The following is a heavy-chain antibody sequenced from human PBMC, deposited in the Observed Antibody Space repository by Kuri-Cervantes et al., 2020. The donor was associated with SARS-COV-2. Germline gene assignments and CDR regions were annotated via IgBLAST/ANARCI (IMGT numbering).Heavy chain of an antibody. J-gene: IGHJ4*02. D-gene: IGHD4-23*01. CDR1: GYTFTSYG. Sequence: ASVKVSCKASGYTFTSYGISWVRQAPGQGLEWMGWISAYNGNTNYAQKLQGRVTMTTDTSTSTAYMELRSLRSEDTAVYYCAREGRNDGGNSLTSMGYFDYWGQGTLVTVSS. CDR2: ISAYNGNT. V-gene: IGHV1-18*01. CDR3: AREGRNDGGNSLTSMGYFDY.